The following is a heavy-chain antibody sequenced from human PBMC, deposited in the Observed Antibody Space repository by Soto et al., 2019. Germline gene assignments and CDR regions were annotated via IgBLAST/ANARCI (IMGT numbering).Heavy chain of an antibody. CDR3: ARDKLGGATYFDY. J-gene: IGHJ4*02. CDR1: GYTLITYG. D-gene: IGHD1-26*01. Sequence: SVEVSCKASGYTLITYGISWVRQAPGQGLEWMGWIGAYNGNTNYAQKLQGRVTMTTDTSTSTAYMELRSLKSDDTAVYYCARDKLGGATYFDYWGQGTLVTVSS. CDR2: IGAYNGNT. V-gene: IGHV1-18*04.